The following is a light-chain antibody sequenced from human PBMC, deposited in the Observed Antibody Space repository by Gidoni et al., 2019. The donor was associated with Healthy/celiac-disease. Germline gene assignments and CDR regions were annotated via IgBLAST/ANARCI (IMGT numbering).Light chain of an antibody. CDR3: QQYGSSPPT. Sequence: EIVLTQSPGTLSLSPGERATLSCRASQSVSSSYLAWYQQKPGQAPRLLIYGASSRATGIPDRLSGSGSGTDFTLTISRLEPEECAVYYCQQYGSSPPTFGQGTRLEIK. CDR2: GAS. V-gene: IGKV3-20*01. CDR1: QSVSSSY. J-gene: IGKJ5*01.